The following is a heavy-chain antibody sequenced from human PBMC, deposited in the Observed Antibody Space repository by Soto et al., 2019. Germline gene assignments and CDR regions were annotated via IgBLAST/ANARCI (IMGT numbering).Heavy chain of an antibody. CDR2: VIPIFGTA. V-gene: IGHV1-69*13. J-gene: IGHJ5*02. Sequence: GASVKVSCKASGGTFSSYAISWVRQSPGQGLEWMGGVIPIFGTANYAQKFQGRVTITADESTSTAYMELSSLRSEDTAVYYCARVGIVATIRGWFDPWGQGTLVPVSS. CDR1: GGTFSSYA. D-gene: IGHD5-12*01. CDR3: ARVGIVATIRGWFDP.